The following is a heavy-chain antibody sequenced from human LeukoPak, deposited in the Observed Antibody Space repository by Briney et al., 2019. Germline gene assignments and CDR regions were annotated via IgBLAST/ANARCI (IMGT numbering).Heavy chain of an antibody. CDR1: GYTFTSYG. J-gene: IGHJ4*02. D-gene: IGHD3-22*01. V-gene: IGHV1-18*01. Sequence: ASVKVSCKASGYTFTSYGISWVRQAPGQGLEWMGWISAYNGNTNYAQKLQGRVTMTTDTSTSTAYMELRSLRSDDTAVYYCARAPYYYDSSGYPEMWGQGTLVTVSS. CDR3: ARAPYYYDSSGYPEM. CDR2: ISAYNGNT.